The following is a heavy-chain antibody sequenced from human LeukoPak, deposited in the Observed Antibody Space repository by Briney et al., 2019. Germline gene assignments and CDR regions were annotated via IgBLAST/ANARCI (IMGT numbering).Heavy chain of an antibody. Sequence: PGGSLRLSCAASGFTFSSYSMNWVRQAPGKGLEWVSSISSSSSYIYYADSVKGRFTISRDNAKNSLHLQMNTLRAEDTAVYYCARVGSSGSYNEDYWGQGTLVTVSS. D-gene: IGHD1-26*01. CDR3: ARVGSSGSYNEDY. V-gene: IGHV3-21*01. CDR1: GFTFSSYS. J-gene: IGHJ4*02. CDR2: ISSSSSYI.